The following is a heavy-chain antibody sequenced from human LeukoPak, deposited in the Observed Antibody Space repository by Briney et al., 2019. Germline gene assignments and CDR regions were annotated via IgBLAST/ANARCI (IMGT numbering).Heavy chain of an antibody. D-gene: IGHD6-13*01. V-gene: IGHV6-1*01. CDR2: TYYRSKWYN. CDR1: GDSVPSNSAA. CDR3: ARDRIAAAGTSIWFDP. J-gene: IGHJ5*02. Sequence: SQTLSLTCAISGDSVPSNSAAWNWIRQSPSRGLEWLGRTYYRSKWYNDYAVSVKSRITINPDASKNQFSLQLNSVTPEDTAVYYCARDRIAAAGTSIWFDPWGQGTLVTVSS.